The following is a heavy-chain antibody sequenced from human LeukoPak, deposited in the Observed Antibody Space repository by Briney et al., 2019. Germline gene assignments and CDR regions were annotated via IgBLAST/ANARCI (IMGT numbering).Heavy chain of an antibody. Sequence: GGSLRLSCAASGFTFSNHWMHWVRQAPGKGLMWVSRINRDGSRTDYADSVKGRFTISRDDAKNTLYLRVNSLGAEDTAVYFCARGGSDTAMAHDYWGQGTLVTVSS. CDR1: GFTFSNHW. J-gene: IGHJ4*02. V-gene: IGHV3-74*01. CDR2: INRDGSRT. D-gene: IGHD5-18*01. CDR3: ARGGSDTAMAHDY.